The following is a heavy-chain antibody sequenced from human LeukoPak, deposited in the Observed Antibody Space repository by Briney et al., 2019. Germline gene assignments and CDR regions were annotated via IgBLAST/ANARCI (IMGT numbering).Heavy chain of an antibody. Sequence: ASVKVSCKASGYTFTNYYIHWVRQAPGQGLEWMGIINPSGGITTYAQTFQGRVTMTRDTSTSTVYMELSSLRSEDTAVYYCARYYYDSSGYPYYFDYWGQGTLVTVSS. J-gene: IGHJ4*02. D-gene: IGHD3-22*01. CDR1: GYTFTNYY. V-gene: IGHV1-46*01. CDR3: ARYYYDSSGYPYYFDY. CDR2: INPSGGIT.